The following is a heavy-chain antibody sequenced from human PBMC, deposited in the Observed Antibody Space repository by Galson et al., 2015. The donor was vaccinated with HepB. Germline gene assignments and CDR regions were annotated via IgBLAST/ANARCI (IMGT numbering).Heavy chain of an antibody. D-gene: IGHD3-16*01. CDR2: ISDNGQLT. J-gene: IGHJ4*02. CDR3: VFGYFFDY. Sequence: SLRLSCAGSGFTFSNYHMNWVRQAPGKGLEWLSYISDNGQLTHYADSVKGRLTTSRDNTENTLSLQMNSLRAEDTAVYYCVFGYFFDYWGQGTLVTVSS. CDR1: GFTFSNYH. V-gene: IGHV3-48*03.